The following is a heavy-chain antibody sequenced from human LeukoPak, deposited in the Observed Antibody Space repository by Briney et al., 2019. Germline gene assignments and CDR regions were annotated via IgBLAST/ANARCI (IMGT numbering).Heavy chain of an antibody. V-gene: IGHV4-30-4*08. Sequence: SQTLSLTCTVSGGSISSGDYYWSWIRQPPGKGLEWIGYIYYSGSTYYNPSLKSRVTISVDTSKNQFSLKLSSVTAADTAVYYCARDHIVVVGHYYYYYMDVWGKGTTVTVS. CDR1: GGSISSGDYY. J-gene: IGHJ6*03. D-gene: IGHD2-2*01. CDR3: ARDHIVVVGHYYYYYMDV. CDR2: IYYSGST.